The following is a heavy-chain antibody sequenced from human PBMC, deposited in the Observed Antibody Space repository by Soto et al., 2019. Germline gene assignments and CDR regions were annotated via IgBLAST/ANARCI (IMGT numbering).Heavy chain of an antibody. Sequence: GGSLRLSCAASGFTFSSYAMSWVRQAPGKGLEWVSAISGSGGSTYYADSVKGRFTIFRDNSKNTLYLQMNSLRAEDTAVYYCAKNLGSGTSMFDYWGQGTLVTVSS. CDR1: GFTFSSYA. CDR3: AKNLGSGTSMFDY. V-gene: IGHV3-23*01. CDR2: ISGSGGST. J-gene: IGHJ4*02. D-gene: IGHD1-26*01.